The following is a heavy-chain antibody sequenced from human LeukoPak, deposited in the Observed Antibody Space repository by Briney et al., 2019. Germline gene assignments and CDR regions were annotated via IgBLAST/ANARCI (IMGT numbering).Heavy chain of an antibody. CDR3: ASAITMIVVVSVDAFDI. D-gene: IGHD3-22*01. V-gene: IGHV3-11*04. Sequence: GGSLRLSCAASGFTFSDYYMSWIRQAPGKGLEWVSYISSSGSTIYYADSVKGRFTISRDNAKNSLYLQMNSLRAEDTAVYYCASAITMIVVVSVDAFDIWGQGTMVTVSS. CDR1: GFTFSDYY. CDR2: ISSSGSTI. J-gene: IGHJ3*02.